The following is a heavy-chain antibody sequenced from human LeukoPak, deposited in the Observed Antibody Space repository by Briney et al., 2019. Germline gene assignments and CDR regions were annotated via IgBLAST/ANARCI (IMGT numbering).Heavy chain of an antibody. J-gene: IGHJ3*02. CDR2: IYTSGST. V-gene: IGHV4-61*02. Sequence: SETLSLTCTVSGGSISSGSYYWSWIRQPAGKGLEWIGRIYTSGSTNYNPSLKSRVTISVDTSKNQFSLKLSSVTAADTAVYYCARRVVTAIRDAFDIWGQGTMVTVSS. CDR1: GGSISSGSYY. D-gene: IGHD2-21*02. CDR3: ARRVVTAIRDAFDI.